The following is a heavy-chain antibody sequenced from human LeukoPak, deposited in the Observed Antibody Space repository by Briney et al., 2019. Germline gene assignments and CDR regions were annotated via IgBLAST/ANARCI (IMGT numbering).Heavy chain of an antibody. CDR3: ARGFSPWDYGDSPLFDY. CDR1: GGSISSYY. J-gene: IGHJ4*02. CDR2: IYYSGST. V-gene: IGHV4-59*01. D-gene: IGHD4-17*01. Sequence: SETLSLICTVSGGSISSYYWSWIRQPPGKGLEWIGYIYYSGSTNYNPSLKSRVTISVDTSKNQFSLKPSSVTAADTAVYYCARGFSPWDYGDSPLFDYWGQGTLVTVSS.